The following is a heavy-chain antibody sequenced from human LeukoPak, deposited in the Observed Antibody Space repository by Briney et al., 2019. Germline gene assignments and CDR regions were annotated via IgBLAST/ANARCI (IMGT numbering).Heavy chain of an antibody. CDR1: GFTFSSYG. D-gene: IGHD5-12*01. CDR2: ISYDGSNK. J-gene: IGHJ4*02. V-gene: IGHV3-30*18. CDR3: AKDLGVVATLTLDY. Sequence: GGSLRLSCAASGFTFSSYGMHWVHQAPGKGLEWVAVISYDGSNKYYADSVKGRFTISRDNSKNTLYLQMNSLRAEDTAVYYCAKDLGVVATLTLDYWGQGTLVTVSS.